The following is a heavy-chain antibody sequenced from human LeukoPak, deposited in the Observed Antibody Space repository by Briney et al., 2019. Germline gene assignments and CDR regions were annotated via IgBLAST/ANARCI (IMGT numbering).Heavy chain of an antibody. Sequence: GGSLRLSCAASGFTVSSNYMSWVRQAPGKGLEWVAVISYDGSHKYYADSVKGRFSISRDISKNTLYLQMNSLRADDAAVYYCAKGARGDTVTSIVGLNWFDPWGQGTLVTVSS. V-gene: IGHV3-30*18. CDR2: ISYDGSHK. CDR3: AKGARGDTVTSIVGLNWFDP. J-gene: IGHJ5*02. CDR1: GFTVSSNY. D-gene: IGHD4-17*01.